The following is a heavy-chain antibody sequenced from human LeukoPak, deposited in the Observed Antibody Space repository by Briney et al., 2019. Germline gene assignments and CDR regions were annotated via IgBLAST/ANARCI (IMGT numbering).Heavy chain of an antibody. CDR2: ISGSGPST. V-gene: IGHV3-23*01. J-gene: IGHJ6*02. CDR1: GFTFRSYA. Sequence: GGSLRLSCAPSGFTFRSYAMSWVRQAPGRGLEWVSAISGSGPSTYYADSVRGRFSISRDSFKNTLYLQMHSLRAEDTAVYYCAAAHFGVHQYYYGMDVWGQGTTVTVSS. CDR3: AAAHFGVHQYYYGMDV. D-gene: IGHD3-3*01.